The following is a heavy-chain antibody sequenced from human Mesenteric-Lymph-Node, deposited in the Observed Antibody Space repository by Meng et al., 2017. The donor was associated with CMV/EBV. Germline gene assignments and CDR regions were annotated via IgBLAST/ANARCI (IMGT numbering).Heavy chain of an antibody. Sequence: ACGFIFSNNAMTWVRQAPGKGLEWVSAISGYGSNTYYADSVKGRFTISRDNSKSTLYLQMNSLRVEDTAIYYCAKTGYSNHVNWFDPWGQGTLVTVSS. D-gene: IGHD4-11*01. CDR2: ISGYGSNT. CDR3: AKTGYSNHVNWFDP. CDR1: GFIFSNNA. V-gene: IGHV3-23*01. J-gene: IGHJ5*02.